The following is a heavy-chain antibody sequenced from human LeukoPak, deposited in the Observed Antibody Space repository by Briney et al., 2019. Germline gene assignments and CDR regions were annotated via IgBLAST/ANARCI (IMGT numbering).Heavy chain of an antibody. V-gene: IGHV3-11*01. CDR3: AREDDAPGGWYSN. J-gene: IGHJ4*02. Sequence: GGSLRLSCAASGFTFSDFYMSWMRQAPGKGLEWVSYISSSGTTIHYADSVKGRFTISRDNAKNSLYLQMNSLRAEDTAVYYCAREDDAPGGWYSNWGQGALVTVSS. CDR2: ISSSGTTI. D-gene: IGHD6-19*01. CDR1: GFTFSDFY.